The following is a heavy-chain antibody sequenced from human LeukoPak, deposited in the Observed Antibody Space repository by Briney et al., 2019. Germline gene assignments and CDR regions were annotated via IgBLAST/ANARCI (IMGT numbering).Heavy chain of an antibody. CDR2: IIPILGIA. D-gene: IGHD2-15*01. V-gene: IGHV1-69*04. J-gene: IGHJ3*02. CDR1: GGTFSSYA. CDR3: ARAPGYCSGGSCYSDAFDI. Sequence: GASVKVSCKASGGTFSSYAISWVRQAPGQGLEWMGRIIPILGIANYAQKFQGRVTITADKSTCTAYMELSSLRSEDTAVYYCARAPGYCSGGSCYSDAFDIWGQGTMVTVSS.